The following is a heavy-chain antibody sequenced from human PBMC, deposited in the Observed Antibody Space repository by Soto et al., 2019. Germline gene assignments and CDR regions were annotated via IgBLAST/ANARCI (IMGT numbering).Heavy chain of an antibody. CDR1: GGSISSGDYY. D-gene: IGHD3-9*01. V-gene: IGHV4-30-4*01. J-gene: IGHJ3*02. CDR3: ARAGDYDILTGPRSGAFDI. CDR2: IYYSGST. Sequence: SETLSLTCTVSGGSISSGDYYWSWIRQPPGKGLEWIGYIYYSGSTYYNPSLKSRVTISVDTSKNQFSLKLSSVTAADTAVYYCARAGDYDILTGPRSGAFDIWGQGTMVTVSS.